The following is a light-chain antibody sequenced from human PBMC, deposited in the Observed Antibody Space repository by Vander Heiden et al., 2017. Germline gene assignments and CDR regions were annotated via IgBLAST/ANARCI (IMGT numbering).Light chain of an antibody. Sequence: DIQLTQSPSFLSASVGDRVTITCRASQGISSYLAWYQQKPGKAPKLLIYAASTLQSGVPSRFSGSVSGTEFTHTISSLQPEDFATYYCQQLNGYPAITFGQGTRLEIK. CDR3: QQLNGYPAIT. V-gene: IGKV1-9*01. CDR1: QGISSY. CDR2: AAS. J-gene: IGKJ5*01.